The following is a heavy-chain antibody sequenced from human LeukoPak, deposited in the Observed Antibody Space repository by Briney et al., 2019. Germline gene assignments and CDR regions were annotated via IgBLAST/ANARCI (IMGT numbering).Heavy chain of an antibody. Sequence: PSETLSLTCTVSGGSISNYYWNWIRQPLGKGLEWIGYIYYSGSTDYNPSLKSRVTMSVDTSKSQFSLKLTSVTAADTAVYYCARDSYSTIWYGAFDIGGQGTTVTVSS. CDR3: ARDSYSTIWYGAFDI. V-gene: IGHV4-59*01. D-gene: IGHD6-13*01. CDR1: GGSISNYY. J-gene: IGHJ3*02. CDR2: IYYSGST.